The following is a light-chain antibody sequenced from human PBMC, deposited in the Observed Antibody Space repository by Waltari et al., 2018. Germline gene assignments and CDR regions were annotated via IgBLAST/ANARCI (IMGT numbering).Light chain of an antibody. Sequence: EVVLTQSPATLSLSPGDRATLSCRASQSVSISLVWYRQKPGQPPRLLINDATKRATGIPARFSGSGSGTDFTLTISSLEPEDFAVYYCQQRSKWPWTFGQGTKVEF. J-gene: IGKJ1*01. CDR3: QQRSKWPWT. CDR1: QSVSIS. CDR2: DAT. V-gene: IGKV3-11*01.